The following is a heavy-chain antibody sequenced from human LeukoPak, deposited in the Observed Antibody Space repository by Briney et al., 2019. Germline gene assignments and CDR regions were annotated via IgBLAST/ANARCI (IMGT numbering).Heavy chain of an antibody. CDR2: INPNSGGT. CDR1: GYTFTGYY. V-gene: IGHV1-2*02. Sequence: ASVKVSCKASGYTFTGYYMHWVRQAPGQGLEWMGWINPNSGGTNYAQKFQGRVTMTRDTSISTAYMELRSLRSDDTAVYYCARSPGSGYFDWLLSFDYWGQGTLVTVSS. J-gene: IGHJ4*02. D-gene: IGHD3-9*01. CDR3: ARSPGSGYFDWLLSFDY.